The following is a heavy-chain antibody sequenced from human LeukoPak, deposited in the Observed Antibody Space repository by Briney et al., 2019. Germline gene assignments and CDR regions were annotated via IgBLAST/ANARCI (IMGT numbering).Heavy chain of an antibody. CDR1: GGSISSRSYY. D-gene: IGHD6-25*01. J-gene: IGHJ6*03. V-gene: IGHV4-39*07. CDR3: ARLADYYYYMDV. CDR2: IYRSGST. Sequence: PPETLSLTCTVSGGSISSRSYYWGWIRQPPGKGLEWIGSIYRSGSTYYNPSLKSRVTISVDTSKKQFSLRLNSVTAADTAVYYCARLADYYYYMDVWGKGTTVTVSS.